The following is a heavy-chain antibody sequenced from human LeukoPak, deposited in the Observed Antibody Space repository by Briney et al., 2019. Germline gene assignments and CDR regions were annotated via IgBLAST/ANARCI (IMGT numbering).Heavy chain of an antibody. D-gene: IGHD6-19*01. V-gene: IGHV4-34*01. Sequence: SETLSLTCAVYGGSFSGYYWSWIRQPPGKGLEWIGEINHSGSTNYNPSLKSRVTISVDTSENQFSLKLSSVTAADTAVYYCASRAIAVAGIVDYWGQGTLVTVSS. CDR2: INHSGST. J-gene: IGHJ4*02. CDR1: GGSFSGYY. CDR3: ASRAIAVAGIVDY.